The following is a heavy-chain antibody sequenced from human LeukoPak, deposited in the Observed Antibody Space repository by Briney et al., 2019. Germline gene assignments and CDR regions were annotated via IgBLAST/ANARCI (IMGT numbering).Heavy chain of an antibody. D-gene: IGHD6-13*01. CDR3: ARQEEAATPGAFDF. CDR1: GYSFRTYW. Sequence: GESLKISCETSGYSFRTYWIGWVRQMPGKGLEYLGSIYPDDSDTRYGPSFQGQVLISVDKSSSTAYLQWSSLKASDTAIYYCARQEEAATPGAFDFWGQGTMVTVSS. J-gene: IGHJ3*01. V-gene: IGHV5-51*01. CDR2: IYPDDSDT.